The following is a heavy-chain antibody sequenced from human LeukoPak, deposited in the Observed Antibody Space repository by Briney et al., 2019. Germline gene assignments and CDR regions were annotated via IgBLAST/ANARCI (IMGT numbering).Heavy chain of an antibody. CDR2: IKQDGSEK. D-gene: IGHD3-22*01. Sequence: GGFLRLSCAASGFSFSSYWMSWVRQAPGEGLEWVANIKQDGSEKYYVDSVKGLFTISRDNLKNQLYLQMNSLRVEDTAVYYCARGGKFYYDSSGYPGDYWGQGTLVTVSS. CDR3: ARGGKFYYDSSGYPGDY. V-gene: IGHV3-7*01. J-gene: IGHJ4*02. CDR1: GFSFSSYW.